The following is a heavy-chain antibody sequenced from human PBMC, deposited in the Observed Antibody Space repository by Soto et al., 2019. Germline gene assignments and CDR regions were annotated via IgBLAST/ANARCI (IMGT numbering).Heavy chain of an antibody. Sequence: GGSLRLSCAVSGFTVSSNYMTWVRQAPGKGLEWVSVLYSGGSTYYADSVRGRFTISRDNSKNTLYLQMNSLRAEDTAVYYCASVNSNLFDYWGQGTLVTVSS. CDR1: GFTVSSNY. CDR3: ASVNSNLFDY. J-gene: IGHJ4*02. V-gene: IGHV3-53*01. CDR2: LYSGGST. D-gene: IGHD4-4*01.